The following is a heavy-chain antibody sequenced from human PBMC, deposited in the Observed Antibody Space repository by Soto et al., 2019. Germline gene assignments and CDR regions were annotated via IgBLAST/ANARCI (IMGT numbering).Heavy chain of an antibody. CDR3: ARLPRDCNKTSCYYADH. V-gene: IGHV5-51*01. J-gene: IGHJ4*02. Sequence: GESLKISCRGSGYDFNTNWFGWVRQLPGRGLEWVGIMYPGDSDTRYNPSLQGHVTLSVDVTVSTAFLQWRSLETSGTGMYFCARLPRDCNKTSCYYADHWGQGTQVTVSS. D-gene: IGHD3-3*01. CDR1: GYDFNTNW. CDR2: MYPGDSDT.